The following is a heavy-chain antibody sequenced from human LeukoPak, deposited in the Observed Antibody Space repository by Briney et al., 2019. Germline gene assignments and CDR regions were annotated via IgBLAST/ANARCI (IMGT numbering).Heavy chain of an antibody. Sequence: VGSLRLSCAASGFTFSNYAMHWVRQAPGKGLEWVAVISYDGSNKYYADSVRGRFTISRDNSKNTLYLQMNRMRAEDTAVYYCARDKGFGELSSYYYYGMDVWGQGTTVTVSS. CDR1: GFTFSNYA. CDR3: ARDKGFGELSSYYYYGMDV. V-gene: IGHV3-30-3*01. J-gene: IGHJ6*02. D-gene: IGHD3-10*01. CDR2: ISYDGSNK.